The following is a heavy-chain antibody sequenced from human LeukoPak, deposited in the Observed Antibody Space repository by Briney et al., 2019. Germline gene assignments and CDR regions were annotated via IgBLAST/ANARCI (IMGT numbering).Heavy chain of an antibody. CDR3: AREVQLLTNWFDP. J-gene: IGHJ5*02. CDR2: IKQDGSEK. CDR1: GFTFSSYW. V-gene: IGHV3-7*01. Sequence: GGSLRLSCAASGFTFSSYWMSWVRQAPGKGLEWVANIKQDGSEKYYVDSVKDRFTISRDNAKNSLYLQMNSLRAEDTAVYYCAREVQLLTNWFDPWGQGTLVTVSS. D-gene: IGHD2-2*01.